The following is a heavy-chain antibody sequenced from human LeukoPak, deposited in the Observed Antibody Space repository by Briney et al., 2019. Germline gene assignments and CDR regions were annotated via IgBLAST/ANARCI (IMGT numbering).Heavy chain of an antibody. CDR1: GYSFSNYW. Sequence: GESLKISCQASGYSFSNYWIGWVRQLPDKGLKWMAIIYPGDSDIRYSPSSQGRVTISADKSINTAYLQWSSLKASDTAIYYCARLQSLATVAFFFAWGQGTLVTVSS. J-gene: IGHJ5*02. D-gene: IGHD4-11*01. V-gene: IGHV5-51*01. CDR3: ARLQSLATVAFFFA. CDR2: IYPGDSDI.